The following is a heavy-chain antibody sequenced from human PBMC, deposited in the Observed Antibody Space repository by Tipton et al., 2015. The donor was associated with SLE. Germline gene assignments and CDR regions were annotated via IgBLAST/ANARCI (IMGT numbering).Heavy chain of an antibody. D-gene: IGHD3-3*01. CDR2: IYYSGST. CDR1: GDSISSGGYY. V-gene: IGHV4-31*03. CDR3: ARGNTIFGVGY. J-gene: IGHJ4*02. Sequence: TLSLTCTVSGDSISSGGYYWSWIRQHPGKGLEWIGYIYYSGSTYYNPSLKSRVTISVDTSKNQFSLKLSSVTAADTAVYYCARGNTIFGVGYWGQGTLVTVSS.